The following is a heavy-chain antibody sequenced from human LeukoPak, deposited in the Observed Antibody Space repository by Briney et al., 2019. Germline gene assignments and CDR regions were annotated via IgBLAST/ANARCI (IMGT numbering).Heavy chain of an antibody. V-gene: IGHV1-2*02. Sequence: GASVKVSCKASGYTFTGYYMHWVRQAPGQGLEWMGWINPNSGGTNYAQKFQGRVTMTRDTSISTAYMELSRLRSDDTAVYYCARVAVTTHIIKILGFPYYYYYMDVWGKGTTVTVSS. CDR2: INPNSGGT. CDR1: GYTFTGYY. CDR3: ARVAVTTHIIKILGFPYYYYYMDV. J-gene: IGHJ6*03. D-gene: IGHD4-17*01.